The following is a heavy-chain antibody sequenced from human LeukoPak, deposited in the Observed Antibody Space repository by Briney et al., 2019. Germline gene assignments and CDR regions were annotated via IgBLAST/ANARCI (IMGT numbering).Heavy chain of an antibody. Sequence: PGGSLRLSCAASGFTFSDSSIHWVRQAAGKGLEWIGLMEKELNGYATAYAASGRGRFTISRDDSQNTAYLQMDSLKTEDTALYYCTRDSGTYNWLDPWGQGTLVTVSS. V-gene: IGHV3-73*01. D-gene: IGHD1-26*01. CDR1: GFTFSDSS. J-gene: IGHJ5*02. CDR2: MEKELNGYAT. CDR3: TRDSGTYNWLDP.